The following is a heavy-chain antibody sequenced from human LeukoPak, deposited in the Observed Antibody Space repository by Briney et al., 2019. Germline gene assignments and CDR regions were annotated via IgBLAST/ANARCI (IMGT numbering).Heavy chain of an antibody. V-gene: IGHV1-18*01. J-gene: IGHJ6*03. CDR2: TSAYNGNT. Sequence: ASVKVSCTASGYTFTSYGISWVRQAPGQGLEWMGWTSAYNGNTNYAQKLQGRVTMTTDISTSTAYMELRSLRSDDTAVYYCARGGYSYGYDPYYYYYYYMDVWGKGTTVTVSS. CDR1: GYTFTSYG. D-gene: IGHD5-18*01. CDR3: ARGGYSYGYDPYYYYYYYMDV.